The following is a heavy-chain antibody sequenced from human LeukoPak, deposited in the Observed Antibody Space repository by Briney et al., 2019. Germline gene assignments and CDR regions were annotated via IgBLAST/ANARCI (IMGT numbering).Heavy chain of an antibody. D-gene: IGHD2-21*02. Sequence: GGSLRLSCAASGFTFSSYEMNWVRQTPGKGLEWVSSISGSGDSTFYADSVKGRFTISRDNSKNTLYLQLDGLRTEDTALYYCAKDRLLNCRGDCYIFDYWGQGTLVTVSS. CDR1: GFTFSSYE. CDR3: AKDRLLNCRGDCYIFDY. V-gene: IGHV3-23*01. CDR2: ISGSGDST. J-gene: IGHJ4*02.